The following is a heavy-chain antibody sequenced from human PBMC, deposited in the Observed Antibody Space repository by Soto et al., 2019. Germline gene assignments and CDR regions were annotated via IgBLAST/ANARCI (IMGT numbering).Heavy chain of an antibody. V-gene: IGHV3-23*01. D-gene: IGHD6-19*01. J-gene: IGHJ4*02. CDR3: AIPSGLTVTGPDY. CDR2: ISGNGGST. CDR1: GFTFSKYS. Sequence: GSLMLSCAASGFTFSKYSMIWVVQAPGKGLEWVSAISGNGGSTYYADSVKGRFTISRDNSKNTLYLQMNSLRAEDTAVYYCAIPSGLTVTGPDYWGQGTLVTVSS.